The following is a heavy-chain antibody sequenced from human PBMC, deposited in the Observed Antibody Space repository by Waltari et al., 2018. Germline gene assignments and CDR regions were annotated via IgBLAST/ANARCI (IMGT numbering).Heavy chain of an antibody. Sequence: QVQLVQSGAEVKKPGASVKVSCKASGYTFTSYYMHWVRQAPGQGLEWMGRINPSGGSTSNAQKFQGRVTMTRDTSTSTVYMELSSLRSEDTAVYYCARDPGNSGYDLNGEDYWGQGTLVTVSS. V-gene: IGHV1-46*01. J-gene: IGHJ4*02. CDR3: ARDPGNSGYDLNGEDY. D-gene: IGHD5-12*01. CDR1: GYTFTSYY. CDR2: INPSGGST.